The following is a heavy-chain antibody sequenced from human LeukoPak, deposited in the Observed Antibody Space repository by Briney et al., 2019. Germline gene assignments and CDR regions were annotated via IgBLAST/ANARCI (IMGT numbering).Heavy chain of an antibody. CDR3: GDGGSSTVPIYWFDS. Sequence: SETLSLICSVSGGSISRSDHYWSWIRQPPGKGLEWIGNIYYNGITYYNPSLKSRVTMSVDTSQNQFSLKLSSVTATDTAVYARGDGGSSTVPIYWFDSWGQGTLVTVSS. D-gene: IGHD4-17*01. CDR1: GGSISRSDHY. J-gene: IGHJ5*01. V-gene: IGHV4-30-4*01. CDR2: IYYNGIT.